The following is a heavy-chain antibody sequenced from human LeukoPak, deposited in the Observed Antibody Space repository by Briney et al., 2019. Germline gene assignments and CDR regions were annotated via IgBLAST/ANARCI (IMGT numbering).Heavy chain of an antibody. CDR3: ARERGRGRDSPWFDY. Sequence: GGSLRLSCAASGFNVSGDFMSWVRQAPGKGLEWVSVIYSDGSTYYADSVKGRFTISRDNSKNTLDLQMTGLRAEDTAVYYCARERGRGRDSPWFDYWGQGTLVTVSS. V-gene: IGHV3-53*01. D-gene: IGHD1-26*01. CDR1: GFNVSGDF. J-gene: IGHJ4*02. CDR2: IYSDGST.